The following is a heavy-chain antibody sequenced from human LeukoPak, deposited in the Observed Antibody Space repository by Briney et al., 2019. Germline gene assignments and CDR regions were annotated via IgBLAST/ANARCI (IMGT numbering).Heavy chain of an antibody. CDR1: GYTFTGYY. CDR2: INPNSGGT. CDR3: AREVRSGWYRWFDP. V-gene: IGHV1-2*04. D-gene: IGHD6-19*01. J-gene: IGHJ5*02. Sequence: ASVKVSCKASGYTFTGYYMHWVRQAPGQGLEWMGWINPNSGGTNYAQKFQGWVTMTRDTSISTAYMELSRLRSDDTAVYYCAREVRSGWYRWFDPWGQGTLVTVSS.